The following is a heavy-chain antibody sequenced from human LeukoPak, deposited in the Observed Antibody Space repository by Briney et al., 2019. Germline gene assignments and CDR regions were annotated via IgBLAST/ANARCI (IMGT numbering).Heavy chain of an antibody. CDR2: ISGSGGST. CDR1: GFTFSTYA. Sequence: GGSLRLSCAASGFTFSTYAVNWVRQAPGKGLEWVSTISGSGGSTYYADSVKGRFTISRDNSKDTLYLQMSSVRVDDTAVYYCAKVTRRQRDAFDIWGQGTMVTVSS. V-gene: IGHV3-23*01. CDR3: AKVTRRQRDAFDI. D-gene: IGHD5-24*01. J-gene: IGHJ3*02.